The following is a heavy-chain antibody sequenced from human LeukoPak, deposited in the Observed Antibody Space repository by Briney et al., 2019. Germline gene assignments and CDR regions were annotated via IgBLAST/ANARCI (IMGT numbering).Heavy chain of an antibody. CDR1: GGSISSYY. Sequence: SETLSLTCTVSGGSISSYYWSWIRQPPGKGLEWIGYIYYSGSINYNPSLKSRVTISVDTSKNQFSLKLSSVTAADTAVYYCARGPHYCSGGSCYRNWFDPWGQGTLVTVSS. V-gene: IGHV4-59*01. D-gene: IGHD2-15*01. J-gene: IGHJ5*02. CDR3: ARGPHYCSGGSCYRNWFDP. CDR2: IYYSGSI.